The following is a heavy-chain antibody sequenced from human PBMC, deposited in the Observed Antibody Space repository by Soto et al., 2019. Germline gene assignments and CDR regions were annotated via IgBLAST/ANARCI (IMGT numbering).Heavy chain of an antibody. D-gene: IGHD5-12*01. J-gene: IGHJ4*02. V-gene: IGHV5-51*01. Sequence: PGGSLEISCDGSGYNFNTDWIGWVRQGPGKGLEWMALIYPGYSDTRYSPSFEGQVTLSVDRSISTAYLQWSSLKASDTAIYYCATSTVSYVDIVSSTTRGYFDHWGQGTLVTVSS. CDR1: GYNFNTDW. CDR3: ATSTVSYVDIVSSTTRGYFDH. CDR2: IYPGYSDT.